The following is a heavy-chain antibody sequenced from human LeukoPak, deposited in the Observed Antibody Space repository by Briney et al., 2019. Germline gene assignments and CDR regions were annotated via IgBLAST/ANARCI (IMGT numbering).Heavy chain of an antibody. D-gene: IGHD2-15*01. J-gene: IGHJ6*02. CDR3: ARDRVIVVVVAADYYYYGMDV. Sequence: GGSLRLSCAASGFTLSSYSMNWVRQAPGKGLEWVSYISSSSSTIYYADSVKGRFTISRDNAKNSLYLQMNSLRAEDTAVYYCARDRVIVVVVAADYYYYGMDVWGQGTTVTVSS. V-gene: IGHV3-48*01. CDR2: ISSSSSTI. CDR1: GFTLSSYS.